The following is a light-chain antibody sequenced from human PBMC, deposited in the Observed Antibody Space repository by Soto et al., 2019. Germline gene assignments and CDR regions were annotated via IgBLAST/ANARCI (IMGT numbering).Light chain of an antibody. Sequence: QSALTQPASVSGSPGQSITISCTGTSYDIGAYNYVSWYQQHPGKAPKLMISEVSNRPSGISNRFSGSKSGNTASLTISGLQAEDEADYYCNSYTIASTWAFGGGTKVTVL. CDR3: NSYTIASTWA. CDR2: EVS. V-gene: IGLV2-14*01. CDR1: SYDIGAYNY. J-gene: IGLJ3*02.